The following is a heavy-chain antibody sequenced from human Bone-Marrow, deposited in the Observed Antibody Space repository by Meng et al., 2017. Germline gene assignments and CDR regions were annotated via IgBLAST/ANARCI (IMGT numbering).Heavy chain of an antibody. CDR3: ATSNALPALNWFDP. D-gene: IGHD1-1*01. CDR2: IYYSGST. CDR1: GGSISSRSYY. J-gene: IGHJ5*02. Sequence: QLQLQESGPGLVKPSETLSLICSVSGGSISSRSYYWGWIRQSPGKGLEWIGTIYYSGSTYYNPSLNSRVTISVDTSRNQFSLKLNSVTAADTALYYCATSNALPALNWFDPWGRGTLVTVSS. V-gene: IGHV4-39*07.